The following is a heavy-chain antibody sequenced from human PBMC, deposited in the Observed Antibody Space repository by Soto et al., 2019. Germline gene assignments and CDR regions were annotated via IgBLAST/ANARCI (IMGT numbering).Heavy chain of an antibody. CDR2: IIPISGTT. CDR1: GGTFSSYA. Sequence: QVQLVQSGAEVKKPGSSVKVSCKASGGTFSSYAISWVRQAPGQGLEWMGGIIPISGTTNYAQKFQGRVTITADESMSTAYMELSSLRSEDTAVYYCARSQGSSTSLEIYYYYYYRMDVWGQGTTVTVSS. V-gene: IGHV1-69*01. CDR3: ARSQGSSTSLEIYYYYYYRMDV. J-gene: IGHJ6*02. D-gene: IGHD2-2*01.